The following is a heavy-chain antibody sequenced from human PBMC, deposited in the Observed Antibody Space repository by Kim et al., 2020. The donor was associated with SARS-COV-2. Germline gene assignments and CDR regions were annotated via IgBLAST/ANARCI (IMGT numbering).Heavy chain of an antibody. V-gene: IGHV4-34*01. Sequence: SETLSLTCAVYGGSFSGYYWSWIRQPPGKGLEWIGEINHSGSTNYNPSLKSRVTISVDTSKNQFSLKLSSVTAADTAVYYCARGRYSGSYYVRATPHRYYYGMDVWGQGTTVTVSS. J-gene: IGHJ6*02. CDR2: INHSGST. CDR1: GGSFSGYY. CDR3: ARGRYSGSYYVRATPHRYYYGMDV. D-gene: IGHD1-26*01.